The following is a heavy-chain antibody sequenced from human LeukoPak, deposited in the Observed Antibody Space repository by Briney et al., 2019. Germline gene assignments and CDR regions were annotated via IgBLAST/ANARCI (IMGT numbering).Heavy chain of an antibody. D-gene: IGHD3/OR15-3a*01. CDR1: GFVFSTYW. Sequence: PGGSLRLSCAASGFVFSTYWMTWVRQAPGKGLGWVANINLDGTEEHYVDSSLKGRFTISRDNAKNSLYLQMTSLRVEDTAVYYCASGRHDFLHWGQGTLVTVSS. V-gene: IGHV3-7*01. CDR2: INLDGTEE. CDR3: ASGRHDFLH. J-gene: IGHJ4*02.